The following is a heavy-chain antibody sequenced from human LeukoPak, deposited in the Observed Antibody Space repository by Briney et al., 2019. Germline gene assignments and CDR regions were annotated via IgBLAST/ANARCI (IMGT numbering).Heavy chain of an antibody. CDR2: ICSSSSYI. D-gene: IGHD4-11*01. J-gene: IGHJ6*02. CDR3: ARSNPANYYYYYGMDV. CDR1: GFTFSSYS. V-gene: IGHV3-21*01. Sequence: GGSLRLSCAASGFTFSSYSMNWVRQAPGKGLEWVSSICSSSSYIYYADSVKGRFTISRDNAKNSLYLQMNSLRAEDTAVYYCARSNPANYYYYYGMDVWGQGTTVTVSS.